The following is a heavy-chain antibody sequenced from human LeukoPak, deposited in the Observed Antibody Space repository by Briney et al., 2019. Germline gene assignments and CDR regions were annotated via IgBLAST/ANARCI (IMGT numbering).Heavy chain of an antibody. CDR3: AKLGDFWSGYLDY. D-gene: IGHD3-3*01. CDR2: ISGSGGST. V-gene: IGHV3-23*01. CDR1: GFTFSSYG. J-gene: IGHJ4*02. Sequence: GGSLRLSCAASGFTFSSYGMSWVRQAPGKGLEWVSAISGSGGSTYYADSVKGRFTISRDNSKNTLYLQMNSLRAEDTAVYYCAKLGDFWSGYLDYWGQGTLVTVSS.